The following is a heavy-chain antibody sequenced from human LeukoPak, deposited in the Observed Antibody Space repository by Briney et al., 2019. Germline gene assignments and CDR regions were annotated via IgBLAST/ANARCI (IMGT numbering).Heavy chain of an antibody. CDR1: GFSFSGHW. Sequence: GGSLRLSCTASGFSFSGHWMHWARQLPGKGLVWVSRISPTGSTTSYADSVKGRFTVSRDNAKNTLYLQVNNLRAEDTAVYYCARGPNSNWSGLDFWGQGTLLTVSP. J-gene: IGHJ4*02. CDR2: ISPTGSTT. CDR3: ARGPNSNWSGLDF. D-gene: IGHD6-6*01. V-gene: IGHV3-74*01.